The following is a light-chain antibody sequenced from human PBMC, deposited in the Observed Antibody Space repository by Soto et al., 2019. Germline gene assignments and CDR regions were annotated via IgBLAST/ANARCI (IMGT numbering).Light chain of an antibody. V-gene: IGLV2-14*01. CDR3: RPNTSHRTLYV. J-gene: IGLJ1*01. CDR1: SSDVGGYNY. Sequence: QSALTQPASVSGSPGQSITISCTGTSSDVGGYNYVSWYQQHPGKAPKLMIYDVSNRPSGVSNRFSGSKSGNTASLTISGPQGEEQAGYYCRPNTSHRTLYVFGTGTKLTVL. CDR2: DVS.